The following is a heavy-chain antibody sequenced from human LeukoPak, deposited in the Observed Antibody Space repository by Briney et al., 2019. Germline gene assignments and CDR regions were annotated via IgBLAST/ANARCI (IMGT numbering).Heavy chain of an antibody. CDR1: GFTVSSNY. Sequence: GGSLRLSCAASGFTVSSNYMSWVRQAPGKGLDWVSAISGSGGSTYYADSVKGRFTISRDNSKNTLYLQMNSLRAEDTAVYYCAKDLPDIVVVPAAQPYYFDYWGQGTLVTVSS. CDR2: ISGSGGST. V-gene: IGHV3-23*01. D-gene: IGHD2-2*01. CDR3: AKDLPDIVVVPAAQPYYFDY. J-gene: IGHJ4*02.